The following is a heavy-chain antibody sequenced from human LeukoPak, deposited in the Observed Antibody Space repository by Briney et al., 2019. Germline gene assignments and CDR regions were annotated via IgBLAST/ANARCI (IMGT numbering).Heavy chain of an antibody. CDR2: IYYSGNS. J-gene: IGHJ5*02. CDR3: AGLGASGNGYLSWFDP. V-gene: IGHV4-59*01. CDR1: GGSISSYY. D-gene: IGHD3-22*01. Sequence: SETLSLTCTVSGGSISSYYWSWIRRPPGKGLEWIGYIYYSGNSNYNPSLKSRVTISVDTSKNQFSLKLSSVTAADTAVYYCAGLGASGNGYLSWFDPWGQGTLVTVSS.